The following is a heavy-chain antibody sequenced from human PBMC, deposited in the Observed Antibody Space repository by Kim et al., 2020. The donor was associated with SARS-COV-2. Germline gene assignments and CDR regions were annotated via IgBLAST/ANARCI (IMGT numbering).Heavy chain of an antibody. D-gene: IGHD3-3*01. V-gene: IGHV4-39*07. Sequence: SETLSLTCTVYGGSISSSSYYWGWLRQPPGKGLVWIGSLYYSGSSYYNPYLQSSVTISVDTYKNQFSLTLSAVTAAATAVYYCARGSQSSGYYHIDYWGQGTLVTVSS. CDR3: ARGSQSSGYYHIDY. J-gene: IGHJ4*02. CDR2: LYYSGSS. CDR1: GGSISSSSYY.